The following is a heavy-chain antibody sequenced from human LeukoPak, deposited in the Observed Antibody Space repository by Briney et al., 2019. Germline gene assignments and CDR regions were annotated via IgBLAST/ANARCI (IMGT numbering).Heavy chain of an antibody. Sequence: PSETLSLTCAVSGYSISSGYYWGWIRPPPGKGLEWIGSIYHSGSTYYNPSLKSRVTISVDTSKNQFSLKLSSVIAADTAVYYCARGYYDFWSGHPWGAFDIWGQGTMVTVSS. J-gene: IGHJ3*02. D-gene: IGHD3-3*01. CDR3: ARGYYDFWSGHPWGAFDI. CDR2: IYHSGST. CDR1: GYSISSGYY. V-gene: IGHV4-38-2*01.